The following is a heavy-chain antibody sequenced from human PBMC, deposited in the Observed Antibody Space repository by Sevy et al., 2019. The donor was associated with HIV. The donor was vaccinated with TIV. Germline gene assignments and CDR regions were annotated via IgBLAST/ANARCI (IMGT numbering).Heavy chain of an antibody. Sequence: GGSLRLSCAASGFTFSSYAMNWVRQAPGKGLEWVSAISGSGGSTYYADSVKGRFTISRDNSKNTLYLQMNSRRAEDTAVYYCAKRREGTGYYFDYWGQGTLVTVSS. CDR2: ISGSGGST. CDR3: AKRREGTGYYFDY. CDR1: GFTFSSYA. J-gene: IGHJ4*02. D-gene: IGHD1-26*01. V-gene: IGHV3-23*01.